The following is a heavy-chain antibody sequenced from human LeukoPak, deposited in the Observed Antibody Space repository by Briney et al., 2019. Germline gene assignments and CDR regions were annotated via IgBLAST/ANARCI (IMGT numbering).Heavy chain of an antibody. Sequence: GGSLRLSCAASGFTFSDYYMSWIRQAPGKGLEWVSYISSSGSTIYYADSVKGRFTISRDNAKNSLYLQMNSLSAEDTAVYYCARDHGYQLLTYLGVWGKGTTVTVSS. D-gene: IGHD2-2*01. J-gene: IGHJ6*03. CDR2: ISSSGSTI. CDR1: GFTFSDYY. V-gene: IGHV3-11*01. CDR3: ARDHGYQLLTYLGV.